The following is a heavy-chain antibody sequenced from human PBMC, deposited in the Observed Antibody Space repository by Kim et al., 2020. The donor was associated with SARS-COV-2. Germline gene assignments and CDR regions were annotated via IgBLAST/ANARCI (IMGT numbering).Heavy chain of an antibody. V-gene: IGHV4-61*01. J-gene: IGHJ6*02. CDR2: IYYSGST. Sequence: SETLSLTCTVSGGSVSSGSYYWSWIRQPPGKGLEWIGYIYYSGSTNYNPSLKSRVTISVDTSKNQFSLKLSSVTAADTAVYYCARDKWSWQQHRPLQYYYYGMDVWGQGTTVTVSS. CDR3: ARDKWSWQQHRPLQYYYYGMDV. CDR1: GGSVSSGSYY. D-gene: IGHD3-10*01.